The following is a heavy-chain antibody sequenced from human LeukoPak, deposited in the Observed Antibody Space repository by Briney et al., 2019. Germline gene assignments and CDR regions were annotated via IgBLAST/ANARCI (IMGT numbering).Heavy chain of an antibody. Sequence: GGSLILSCAASEFTFTTYGMHWVRQAPGKGLEWVAFIYYDGSNIYYADYVKGRFTISRDISKNTLYLQMDSLRAEDTAIYYCARDWKTNSFDYWGHGNLVTVSS. CDR2: IYYDGSNI. V-gene: IGHV3-33*01. CDR1: EFTFTTYG. J-gene: IGHJ4*01. D-gene: IGHD1-1*01. CDR3: ARDWKTNSFDY.